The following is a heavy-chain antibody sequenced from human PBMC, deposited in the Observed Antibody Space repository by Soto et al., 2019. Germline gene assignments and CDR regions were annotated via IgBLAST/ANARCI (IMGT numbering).Heavy chain of an antibody. Sequence: SETLSLTCTVSGGSISSSSYCWGWIRQPPGKGLEWIGSIYYSGSTYYNPSLKSRVTISVDTSKNQFSLKLSSVTAADTAVYYCASLYYYGSGSYNAFDIWGQGTMVTVSS. CDR1: GGSISSSSYC. V-gene: IGHV4-39*01. CDR3: ASLYYYGSGSYNAFDI. D-gene: IGHD3-10*01. J-gene: IGHJ3*02. CDR2: IYYSGST.